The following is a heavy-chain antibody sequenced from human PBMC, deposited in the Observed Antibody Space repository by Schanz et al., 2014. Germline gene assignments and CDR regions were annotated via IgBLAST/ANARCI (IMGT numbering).Heavy chain of an antibody. J-gene: IGHJ2*01. CDR1: GFGFSSYS. D-gene: IGHD2-21*02. Sequence: EVQLVESGGGLIQPGGSLRLSCAASGFGFSSYSMNWVRQAPGKGLEWLSVISASGGDTYYADSVKGRFTISRDNSRSTMYLQMNSLRAEDTAVYFCAKDLGVDCGDGCFNWYFDLWGRGTLVTVSS. CDR3: AKDLGVDCGDGCFNWYFDL. CDR2: ISASGGDT. V-gene: IGHV3-23*04.